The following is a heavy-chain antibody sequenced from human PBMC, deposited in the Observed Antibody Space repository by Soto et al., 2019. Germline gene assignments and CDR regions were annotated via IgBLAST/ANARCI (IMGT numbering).Heavy chain of an antibody. CDR3: ARLYSSSYFYFDY. J-gene: IGHJ4*02. Sequence: EVQLVESGGRVVRPGGSLRLSCAASGFTFDDYSMTWVHQTPGKGLEWVSDINWNGGSTGYADSVRGRFTISRDNAKNSLYLQMNSLRAEDTALYYCARLYSSSYFYFDYWGQGTLVTVSS. V-gene: IGHV3-20*04. CDR2: INWNGGST. CDR1: GFTFDDYS. D-gene: IGHD6-13*01.